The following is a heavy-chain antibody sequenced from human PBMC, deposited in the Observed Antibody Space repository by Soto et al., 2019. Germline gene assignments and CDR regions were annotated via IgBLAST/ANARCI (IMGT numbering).Heavy chain of an antibody. CDR2: INHSGST. V-gene: IGHV4-34*01. CDR3: ARVISHCSSTSCYANFDY. CDR1: GGSFSGYY. D-gene: IGHD2-2*01. J-gene: IGHJ4*02. Sequence: SETLSLTCAVYGGSFSGYYWSWIRQPPGKGLEWIGEINHSGSTNYNPSLKSRVTISVDTSKNQFSLKLSSVTAADTAAYYCARVISHCSSTSCYANFDYWGQGTLVTVSS.